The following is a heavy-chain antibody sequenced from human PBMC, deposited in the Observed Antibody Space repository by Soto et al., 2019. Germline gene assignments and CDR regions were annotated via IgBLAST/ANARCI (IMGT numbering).Heavy chain of an antibody. J-gene: IGHJ4*02. D-gene: IGHD5-18*01. CDR3: ASYSYEYTFYDY. V-gene: IGHV4-30-4*01. Sequence: PSETLSLTCTVSGGSISSGDYYWSWIRQPPGKGLEWIGYIYYSGSTYYNPSLESRVTISVDTSKNQFSLKLSSVTAADTAVYYCASYSYEYTFYDYWGRGSLVTVSS. CDR2: IYYSGST. CDR1: GGSISSGDYY.